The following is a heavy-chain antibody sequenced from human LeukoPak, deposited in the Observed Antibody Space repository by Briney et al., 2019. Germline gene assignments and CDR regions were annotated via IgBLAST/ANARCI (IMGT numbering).Heavy chain of an antibody. J-gene: IGHJ4*02. V-gene: IGHV4-31*03. CDR1: GGSISSGGYY. CDR3: ARGGKDTAMAHFDY. CDR2: ICYSGSI. D-gene: IGHD5-18*01. Sequence: SQTLSLTCTVSGGSISSGGYYWSWIRQHPGEGLEWIVYICYSGSIYYNPSLKSRLTISVYTSKNQFSLRLTSVPAADTAVYYCARGGKDTAMAHFDYWGQGTLVTVSA.